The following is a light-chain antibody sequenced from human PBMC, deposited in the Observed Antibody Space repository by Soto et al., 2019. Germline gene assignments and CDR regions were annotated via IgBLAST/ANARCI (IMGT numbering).Light chain of an antibody. Sequence: DIQMTQSPSSLSASVGDRVTITCRSSQNIGYYLNWYQQRPGRAPKLLIYATSSFQSGVPSRFSGSGSGSGTDFTLTISSLQPEDFATYFCQQSHSFPLSFGGGTKVDIK. V-gene: IGKV1-39*01. CDR3: QQSHSFPLS. CDR1: QNIGYY. CDR2: ATS. J-gene: IGKJ4*01.